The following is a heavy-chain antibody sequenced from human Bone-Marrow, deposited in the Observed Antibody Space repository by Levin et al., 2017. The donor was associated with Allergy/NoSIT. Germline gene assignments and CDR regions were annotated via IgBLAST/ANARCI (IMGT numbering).Heavy chain of an antibody. J-gene: IGHJ3*02. Sequence: EASVKVSCKASGYTFTNYYMHWVRQAPGQGPEWMGMMNPSGAATTYAQKFQGRVTMTGDTSKTTVYMELSSLRSEDTAVYYCARAGSGGHPPALDIWGQGTIVTVSS. CDR1: GYTFTNYY. CDR3: ARAGSGGHPPALDI. CDR2: MNPSGAAT. V-gene: IGHV1-46*01. D-gene: IGHD2-15*01.